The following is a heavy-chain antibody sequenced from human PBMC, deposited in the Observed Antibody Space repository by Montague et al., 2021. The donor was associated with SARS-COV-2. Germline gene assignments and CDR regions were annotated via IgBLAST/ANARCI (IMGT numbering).Heavy chain of an antibody. V-gene: IGHV4-59*01. D-gene: IGHD3-22*01. CDR1: GGSISSYY. Sequence: SETLSLTCSVSGGSISSYYWSWIRQPPGKGLEWIGHIHDSGSNTYNPSFKSRVTISIDTPKNKFSLKLSSVSAADTAVYYCASSLDPSSTYYLHYWGQGTLVTVSS. J-gene: IGHJ4*02. CDR3: ASSLDPSSTYYLHY. CDR2: IHDSGSN.